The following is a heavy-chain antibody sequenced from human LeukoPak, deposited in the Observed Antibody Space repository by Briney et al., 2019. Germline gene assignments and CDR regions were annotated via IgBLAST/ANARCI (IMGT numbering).Heavy chain of an antibody. CDR2: INPNSGGT. CDR3: ARGYCSSTSCYRGKFYYYYMDV. Sequence: ASVKVSCKASGYTFTGYYMHWVRQAPGQGLEWMGWINPNSGGTNYAQKFQGRVTMTRDTSISTAYMELSRLRSDDTAVYYCARGYCSSTSCYRGKFYYYYMDVWGKGTTVTVSS. CDR1: GYTFTGYY. V-gene: IGHV1-2*02. D-gene: IGHD2-2*02. J-gene: IGHJ6*03.